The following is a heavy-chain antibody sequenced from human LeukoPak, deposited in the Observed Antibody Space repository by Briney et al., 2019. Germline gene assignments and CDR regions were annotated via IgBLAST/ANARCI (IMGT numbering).Heavy chain of an antibody. CDR3: AKHYDILTGPFDY. J-gene: IGHJ4*02. Sequence: GGSLRLSYAASGFTFRSYAMSWVRQAPGKGLQWVSVISGGGGSTYYADSVKGRFTISRDNSKNTLYLQMNSPRAEDTAVYYCAKHYDILTGPFDYWGQGTLVTVSS. CDR1: GFTFRSYA. D-gene: IGHD3-9*01. V-gene: IGHV3-23*01. CDR2: ISGGGGST.